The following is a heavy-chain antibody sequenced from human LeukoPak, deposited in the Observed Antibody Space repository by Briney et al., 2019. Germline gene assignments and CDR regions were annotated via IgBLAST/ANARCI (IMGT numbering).Heavy chain of an antibody. Sequence: KTSETLSLTCNVSGDSISSSSYYWSWIRVPPGNGLEWIGSIYYAGSTYYNPSLKSRVTISVDTSKNQFSLKLSSVTAADTAVYYCAATLYHWGQGTLVTVSS. CDR1: GDSISSSSYY. J-gene: IGHJ5*02. CDR2: IYYAGST. CDR3: AATLYH. V-gene: IGHV4-39*07.